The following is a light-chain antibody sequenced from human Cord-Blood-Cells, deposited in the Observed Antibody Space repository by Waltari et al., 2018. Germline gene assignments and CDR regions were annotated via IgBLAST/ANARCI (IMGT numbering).Light chain of an antibody. Sequence: QSALTQPAPVSGSPGPSITISCTGTSRHVGSYNLVSWYQQHPGTAPKLMIYEGSKRPSGVSNRFSGSKSGNTASLTISGLQAEDEADYYCCSYAGSSTYVFGTGTKVTVL. CDR2: EGS. CDR3: CSYAGSSTYV. V-gene: IGLV2-23*01. CDR1: SRHVGSYNL. J-gene: IGLJ1*01.